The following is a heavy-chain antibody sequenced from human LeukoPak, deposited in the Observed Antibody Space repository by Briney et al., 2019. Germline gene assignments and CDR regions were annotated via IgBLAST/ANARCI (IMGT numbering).Heavy chain of an antibody. V-gene: IGHV3-30*04. Sequence: GGSLRLSCAASGFTFSSYAMHWVRQAPGKGLEWVAVISYDGSNKYYADSVKGRFTISRDISKNTLYLQMNSLRPEDTAVYYCARGPRVGAAGFVYYHYIDVWGKGTTVTVSS. D-gene: IGHD1-26*01. J-gene: IGHJ6*03. CDR3: ARGPRVGAAGFVYYHYIDV. CDR1: GFTFSSYA. CDR2: ISYDGSNK.